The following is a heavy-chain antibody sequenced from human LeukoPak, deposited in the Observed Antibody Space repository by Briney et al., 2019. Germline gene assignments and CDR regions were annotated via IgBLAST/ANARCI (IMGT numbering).Heavy chain of an antibody. CDR3: ARRYDSTLDYYYYMDV. CDR1: GGSISSYY. Sequence: SETLSLTCTVSGGSISSYYWSWIRQPPGKGLEWIGYIYYSGSTNYNPSLKSRVTISVDTSKNQFSLKLSSVTAADTAVYYCARRYDSTLDYYYYMDVWGKGTTVTVSS. D-gene: IGHD3-22*01. V-gene: IGHV4-59*08. J-gene: IGHJ6*03. CDR2: IYYSGST.